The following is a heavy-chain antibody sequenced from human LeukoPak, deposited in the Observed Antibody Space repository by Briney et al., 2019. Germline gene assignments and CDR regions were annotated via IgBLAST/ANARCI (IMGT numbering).Heavy chain of an antibody. CDR2: IIPIFGTA. CDR3: AREPTEYSYGQEYPHTGVY. J-gene: IGHJ4*02. V-gene: IGHV1-69*13. CDR1: GGTFSSYA. D-gene: IGHD5-18*01. Sequence: ASVKASCKASGGTFSSYAISWVRQAPGQGLEWMGGIIPIFGTANYAQKFQGRVTITADESTSTAYMELSSLRSEDTAVYYCAREPTEYSYGQEYPHTGVYWGQGTLVTVSS.